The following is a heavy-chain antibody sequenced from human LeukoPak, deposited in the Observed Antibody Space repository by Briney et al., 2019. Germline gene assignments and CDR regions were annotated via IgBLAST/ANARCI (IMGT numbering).Heavy chain of an antibody. V-gene: IGHV3-49*04. D-gene: IGHD3-10*01. Sequence: GGSLRLSCTASGFTFGDYAMSWVRQAPGKGLEWVGFIRSKAYGGTTEYAASVKGRFTISRDDSKSIAYLQMNSLKTEDTAVYYCTTYYYGSGSYIKEFDYWGQGTLVTVSS. CDR1: GFTFGDYA. J-gene: IGHJ4*02. CDR2: IRSKAYGGTT. CDR3: TTYYYGSGSYIKEFDY.